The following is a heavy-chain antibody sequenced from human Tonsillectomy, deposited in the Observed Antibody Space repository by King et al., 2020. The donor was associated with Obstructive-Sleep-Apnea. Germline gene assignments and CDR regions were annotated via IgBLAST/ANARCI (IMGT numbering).Heavy chain of an antibody. J-gene: IGHJ4*02. Sequence: VQLVESGGGLVKPGGSLRLSCAASGFTFSSYSMNWVRQAPGKGLECVSSISSSSSYIYYADSVKGRFTISRDNAKNSLYLQMNSLRAEDTAVYYCARDGYNYGSGFDYWGQGTLVTVSS. CDR2: ISSSSSYI. D-gene: IGHD5-18*01. V-gene: IGHV3-21*01. CDR1: GFTFSSYS. CDR3: ARDGYNYGSGFDY.